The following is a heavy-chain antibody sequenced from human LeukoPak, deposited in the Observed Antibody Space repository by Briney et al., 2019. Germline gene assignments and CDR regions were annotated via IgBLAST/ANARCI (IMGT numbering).Heavy chain of an antibody. CDR2: ISYDGSNK. D-gene: IGHD3-3*01. J-gene: IGHJ4*02. CDR1: GFTFSSYA. CDR3: ARVGGEGY. V-gene: IGHV3-30*04. Sequence: PGRSLRLSCAASGFTFSSYAMHWVRQAPGKGLEWVAVISYDGSNKYYADSVKGRFTIYRDNSKNTLYLQMNSLRAEDTAVYYCARVGGEGYWGQGTLVTVSS.